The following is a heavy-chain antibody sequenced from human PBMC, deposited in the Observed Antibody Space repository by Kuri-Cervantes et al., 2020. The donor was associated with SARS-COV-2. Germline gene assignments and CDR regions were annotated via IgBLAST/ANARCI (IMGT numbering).Heavy chain of an antibody. Sequence: GESLKISCAASGFTFSSYGMHWVRQASGKGLEWVGRIRSKANSYATAYAASVRGRFTIYRDDSKNTAYLQMNSLKTEDTAVYYCTSQTSGDYWGQGTLVTVSS. V-gene: IGHV3-73*01. J-gene: IGHJ4*02. CDR3: TSQTSGDY. D-gene: IGHD1-26*01. CDR1: GFTFSSYG. CDR2: IRSKANSYAT.